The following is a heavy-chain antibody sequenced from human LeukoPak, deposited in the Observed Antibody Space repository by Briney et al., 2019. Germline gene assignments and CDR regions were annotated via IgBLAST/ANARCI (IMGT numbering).Heavy chain of an antibody. CDR1: GFTFSSYG. J-gene: IGHJ6*03. Sequence: PGRSLRLSCAASGFTFSSYGMHWVRQAPGKGLEWVAVIWFDGSDKYYADSVKGRFTISRDNSKNTLSLQMNSLRAEDTAVYYCARVPYGNYHYYYMDVWGKGTTVTVSS. V-gene: IGHV3-33*08. CDR3: ARVPYGNYHYYYMDV. D-gene: IGHD3-10*01. CDR2: IWFDGSDK.